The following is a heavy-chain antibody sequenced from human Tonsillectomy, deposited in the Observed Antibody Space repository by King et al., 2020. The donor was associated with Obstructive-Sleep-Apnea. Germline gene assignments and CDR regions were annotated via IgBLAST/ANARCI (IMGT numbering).Heavy chain of an antibody. Sequence: LQLVQSGAEVKKPGESLKISCQGSGYSFTNFWIGWVRQMPGKCLEWMGTIYPGDSDTRYSPSFQGQVTISVYKSIATAYLHWSSLKASDTAMYYCGRHLRVRGVPRDRYFDYWGQGALVTVSS. V-gene: IGHV5-51*01. CDR2: IYPGDSDT. D-gene: IGHD3-10*01. J-gene: IGHJ4*02. CDR3: GRHLRVRGVPRDRYFDY. CDR1: GYSFTNFW.